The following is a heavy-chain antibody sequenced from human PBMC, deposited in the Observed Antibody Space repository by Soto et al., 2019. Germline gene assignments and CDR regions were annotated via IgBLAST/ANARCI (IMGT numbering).Heavy chain of an antibody. J-gene: IGHJ4*02. V-gene: IGHV1-69*13. CDR1: GGTFSSYA. D-gene: IGHD2-15*01. CDR3: ASGYCSGGSCYSSFFDY. CDR2: IIPIFGTA. Sequence: SVKVSCKAFGGTFSSYAISWVRQAPGEGLEWMGGIIPIFGTANYAQKFQGRVTITADESTSTAYMELSSLRSEDTAVYYCASGYCSGGSCYSSFFDYWGQGTLVTVSS.